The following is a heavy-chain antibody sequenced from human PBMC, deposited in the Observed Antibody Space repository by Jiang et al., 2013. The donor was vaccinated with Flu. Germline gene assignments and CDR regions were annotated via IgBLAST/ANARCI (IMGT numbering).Heavy chain of an antibody. Sequence: GYTFTGYYMHWVRQAPGQGLEWMGWINPNSGGTNYAQKFQGWVTMTRDTSISTAYMELSRLRSDDTAVYYCARVMAAAGTGDAFDIWGQGTMVTVSS. V-gene: IGHV1-2*04. CDR3: ARVMAAAGTGDAFDI. CDR1: GYTFTGYY. J-gene: IGHJ3*02. D-gene: IGHD6-13*01. CDR2: INPNSGGT.